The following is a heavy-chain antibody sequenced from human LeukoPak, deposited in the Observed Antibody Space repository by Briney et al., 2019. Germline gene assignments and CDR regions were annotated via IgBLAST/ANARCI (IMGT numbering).Heavy chain of an antibody. V-gene: IGHV4-59*01. CDR1: GGSISSYY. CDR3: AGSRSGWLQLPTHYFDY. Sequence: SETLSLTCTVSGGSISSYYWSWIRQPPGKGLEWIGYIYYSGSTNYNPSLKSRVTISVDTSKNQFSLKLSSVTAADTAVYYCAGSRSGWLQLPTHYFDYWGQGTLVTVSS. CDR2: IYYSGST. J-gene: IGHJ4*02. D-gene: IGHD5-24*01.